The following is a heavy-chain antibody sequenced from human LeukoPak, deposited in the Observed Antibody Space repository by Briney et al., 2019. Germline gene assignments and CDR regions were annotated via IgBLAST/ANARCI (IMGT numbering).Heavy chain of an antibody. CDR3: ARHDDILTGLGY. D-gene: IGHD3-9*01. V-gene: IGHV4-59*08. J-gene: IGHJ4*02. CDR1: GGSIGGYY. Sequence: SETLSLTCTVSGGSIGGYYWSWIRQPPGKGLEWIGYIYYSGSTNYSPSLKSRVTISVDTSKNHFSLRLSSVTAADTAVHYCARHDDILTGLGYWGQGTLVTVSS. CDR2: IYYSGST.